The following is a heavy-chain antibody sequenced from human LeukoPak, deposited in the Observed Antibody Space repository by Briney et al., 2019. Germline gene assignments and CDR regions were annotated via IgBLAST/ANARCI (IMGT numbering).Heavy chain of an antibody. CDR3: ARDVPPAADAFDL. V-gene: IGHV3-66*01. Sequence: PGGSLRLSCAASGFTFSSYAMTWVRQAPGKGLEWVSVIYSGGSTYYADSVKGRFTISRDNSKNTLFLQMNSLRAEDTAVYYCARDVPPAADAFDLWGQGTMVTVSS. D-gene: IGHD6-13*01. CDR2: IYSGGST. CDR1: GFTFSSYA. J-gene: IGHJ3*01.